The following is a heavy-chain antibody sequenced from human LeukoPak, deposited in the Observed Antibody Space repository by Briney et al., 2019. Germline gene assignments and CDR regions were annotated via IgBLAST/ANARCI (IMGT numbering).Heavy chain of an antibody. D-gene: IGHD5-18*01. CDR3: AKDPPVDTAMETGDY. J-gene: IGHJ4*02. V-gene: IGHV3-9*01. CDR1: GSTFDDYA. CDR2: ISWNSGSI. Sequence: GGSLRLSCAASGSTFDDYAMHWVRQAPGKGLEWVSGISWNSGSIGYADSVKGRFTISRDNAKNSLYLQMNSLRAEDTALYYCAKDPPVDTAMETGDYWGQGTLVTVSS.